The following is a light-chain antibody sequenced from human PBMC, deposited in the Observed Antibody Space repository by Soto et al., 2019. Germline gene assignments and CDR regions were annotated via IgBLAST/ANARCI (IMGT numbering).Light chain of an antibody. V-gene: IGKV3-15*01. Sequence: EIVLTQSPGTLSLSPGERATLSCRASQSVSYYLAWYQQKPGQAPRLLIYGASTRATGIPARFSGSGSGTEFTLTISRLQSEDFAVYYCQQYNNWPPWTFGQGTRWIS. CDR3: QQYNNWPPWT. J-gene: IGKJ1*01. CDR2: GAS. CDR1: QSVSYY.